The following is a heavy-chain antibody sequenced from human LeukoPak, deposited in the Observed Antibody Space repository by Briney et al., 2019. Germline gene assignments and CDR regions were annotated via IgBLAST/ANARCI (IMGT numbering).Heavy chain of an antibody. V-gene: IGHV1-69*04. D-gene: IGHD2-2*01. CDR3: ARHGQSSFAMDV. J-gene: IGHJ6*02. CDR2: IIPILGIA. Sequence: GASVKVSCKASGGTFSSYAISWVRQAPGQGLEWMGRIIPILGIANYAQKFQGRVTITADKSTSTAYMELSSLRSEDTAVYYCARHGQSSFAMDVWGQGTTVTVS. CDR1: GGTFSSYA.